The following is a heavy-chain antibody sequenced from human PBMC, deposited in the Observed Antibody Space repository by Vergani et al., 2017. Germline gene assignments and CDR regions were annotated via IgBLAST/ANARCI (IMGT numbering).Heavy chain of an antibody. V-gene: IGHV3-72*01. Sequence: EVQLVESGGGLVQPGGSLRLSCAASGFTFSNYYMDWVRQAPGKGLEWVGRIRTKRCTYTTEYAASVKGRFAISRDDSRNSLYLQMNSLKTEDTAVYYCARLDGASSWIDYWVQGTLVTVSS. D-gene: IGHD6-13*01. CDR2: IRTKRCTYTT. CDR3: ARLDGASSWIDY. CDR1: GFTFSNYY. J-gene: IGHJ4*02.